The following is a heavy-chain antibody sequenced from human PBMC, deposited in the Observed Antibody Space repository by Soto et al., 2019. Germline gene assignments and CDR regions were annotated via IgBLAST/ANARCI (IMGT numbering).Heavy chain of an antibody. CDR3: GRDLHGLGGSGWLFDS. D-gene: IGHD6-19*01. CDR1: GASVSTAY. J-gene: IGHJ4*02. CDR2: IHASGTT. V-gene: IGHV4-4*07. Sequence: QVQLQESGPGLVKPSETLSLTCTVSGASVSTAYWNWVRQAAGNRLEWIGRIHASGTTNYNPSLIRRGTMSVDTANNQFSLQVSPGPGADAAVYYCGRDLHGLGGSGWLFDSWGQGTLVSVSS.